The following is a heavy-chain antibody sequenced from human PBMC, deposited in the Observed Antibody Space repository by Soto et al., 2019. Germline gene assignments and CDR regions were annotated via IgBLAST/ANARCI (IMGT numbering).Heavy chain of an antibody. CDR1: EFTFSSYG. D-gene: IGHD3-22*01. CDR3: AKDTYYHDTTGYYVFDY. CDR2: ISYDGSKK. J-gene: IGHJ4*02. V-gene: IGHV3-30*18. Sequence: QVQLVESGGGVVQPGRSLTLSCAASEFTFSSYGIHWVRQAPGKGLEWMAVISYDGSKKQYADSVKGRFTISRDNSKNTLHLQMNSLRAEDTAVYYCAKDTYYHDTTGYYVFDYWGQGTLVTVSS.